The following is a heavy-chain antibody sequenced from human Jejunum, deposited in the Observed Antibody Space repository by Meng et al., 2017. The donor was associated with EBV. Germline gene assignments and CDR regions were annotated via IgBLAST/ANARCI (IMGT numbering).Heavy chain of an antibody. CDR2: IYNSGST. Sequence: QGQLQEPGPGLVKPSETLSLTCTGSGGSGSSGTYYWTWIRQPPGKGLEWIGYIYNSGSTNYNPSLKSRVTISLDTSKNQFSLKLSSVTAADTAMYYCARNWNFWGQGTLVTVSS. CDR3: ARNWNF. CDR1: GGSGSSGTYY. V-gene: IGHV4-61*01. J-gene: IGHJ4*02. D-gene: IGHD1-1*01.